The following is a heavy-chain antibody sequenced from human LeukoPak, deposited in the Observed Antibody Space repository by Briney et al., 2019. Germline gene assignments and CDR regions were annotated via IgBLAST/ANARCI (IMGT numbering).Heavy chain of an antibody. V-gene: IGHV3-7*01. CDR1: GFVFSSYW. J-gene: IGHJ3*02. Sequence: GGSLRLSCAASGFVFSSYWVTWVRQAPGKGLEWVANIKQDGSDKYYVDSVKGRFTISRDNAKNSLYLQMNSLRAEDTAVYYCARSRTSAFDIWGQGTMVTVSP. CDR3: ARSRTSAFDI. CDR2: IKQDGSDK.